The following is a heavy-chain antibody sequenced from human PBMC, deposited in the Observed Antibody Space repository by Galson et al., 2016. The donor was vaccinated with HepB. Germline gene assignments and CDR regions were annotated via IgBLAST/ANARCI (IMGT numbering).Heavy chain of an antibody. V-gene: IGHV4-34*01. CDR2: INHSGST. CDR3: ARPVKTPFTMVRGVFAFDI. D-gene: IGHD3-10*01. CDR1: GGSFSGYY. J-gene: IGHJ3*02. Sequence: SETLSLTCAVYGGSFSGYYWSWVRQPPGKGLEWIGDINHSGSTNYNPSLNSRVTMSVDRSKNQFSLNLRSVTAADTGVYYCARPVKTPFTMVRGVFAFDIWGQGTMVTVSS.